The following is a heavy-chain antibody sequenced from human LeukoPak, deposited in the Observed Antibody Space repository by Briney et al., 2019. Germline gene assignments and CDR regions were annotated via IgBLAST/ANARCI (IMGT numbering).Heavy chain of an antibody. CDR3: ARSGGDYVASVTFKDY. CDR1: GFTFSSYA. D-gene: IGHD4-17*01. Sequence: GGSLRLSCAASGFTFSSYAMHWVRQAPGKGLEWVAVISYDGSNKYYADSVKGRFTISRDNSKNTLYLQMNSLRAEDTAVYYCARSGGDYVASVTFKDYWGQGTLVTVSS. V-gene: IGHV3-30-3*01. J-gene: IGHJ4*02. CDR2: ISYDGSNK.